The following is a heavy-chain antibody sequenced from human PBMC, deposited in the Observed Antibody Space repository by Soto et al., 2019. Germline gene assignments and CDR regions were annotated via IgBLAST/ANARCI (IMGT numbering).Heavy chain of an antibody. J-gene: IGHJ6*03. CDR1: GGSISSYY. Sequence: SETLSLTCTVSGGSISSYYWSWIRQPPGKGLKWIGYIYYSGSTNYNPSLKSRVTISVDTSKNQFSLKLSSVTAADTAVYYCARMSGYYTVNYYYYMDVWGKGTTVTVSS. CDR3: ARMSGYYTVNYYYYMDV. D-gene: IGHD3-3*01. CDR2: IYYSGST. V-gene: IGHV4-59*08.